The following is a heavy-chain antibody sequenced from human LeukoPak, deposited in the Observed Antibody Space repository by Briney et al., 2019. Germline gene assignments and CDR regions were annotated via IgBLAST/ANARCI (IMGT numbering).Heavy chain of an antibody. J-gene: IGHJ4*02. CDR3: QGFLEWLSN. CDR2: ISSSGSTI. Sequence: GGSLRLSGAASGFIFSDYNMSWIRRAPGKGLEWVSYISSSGSTIYYADSVKGRFTISRDNAKNSLYLQMNSLRAEDTAVYYCQGFLEWLSNWGQGTLVTVSS. CDR1: GFIFSDYN. V-gene: IGHV3-11*04. D-gene: IGHD3-3*01.